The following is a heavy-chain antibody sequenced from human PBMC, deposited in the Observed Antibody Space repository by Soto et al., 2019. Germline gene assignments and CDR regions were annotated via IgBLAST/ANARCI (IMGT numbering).Heavy chain of an antibody. V-gene: IGHV1-18*01. J-gene: IGHJ5*02. Sequence: QVHLVQSGAAVKKPGASVKVSCKASGYTFSSYGISWVRQAPGQGLEWMGWINACNVNTNQAQNLQGRVTMLTNTSTDTAYMELGSPGTDDTAVYYLGGVYSVAGNNWFEPWVQGILVTVSS. D-gene: IGHD6-19*01. CDR3: GGVYSVAGNNWFEP. CDR2: INACNVNT. CDR1: GYTFSSYG.